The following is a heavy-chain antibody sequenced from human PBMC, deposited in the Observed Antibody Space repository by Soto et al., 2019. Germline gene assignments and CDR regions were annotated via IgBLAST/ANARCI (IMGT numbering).Heavy chain of an antibody. CDR3: ARNFHCSGGSCYYFQH. D-gene: IGHD2-15*01. V-gene: IGHV1-69*06. CDR2: IIPIFGTA. CDR1: GGTFSSYA. J-gene: IGHJ1*01. Sequence: SVKVSCKASGGTFSSYAISWVRQAPGQGLEWMGGIIPIFGTANYAQKFQGRVTITADKSTSTAYMELSSLRSEDTAVYYCARNFHCSGGSCYYFQHWGQGTLVTVSS.